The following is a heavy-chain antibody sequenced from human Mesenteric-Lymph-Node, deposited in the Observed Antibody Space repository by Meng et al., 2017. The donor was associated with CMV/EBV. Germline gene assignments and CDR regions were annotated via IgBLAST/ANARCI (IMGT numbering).Heavy chain of an antibody. CDR2: INPNSGGT. D-gene: IGHD1-14*01. V-gene: IGHV1-2*02. Sequence: ASVKVSCKASGYTFTGYYMHWVRQDPGQGLEWMGWINPNSGGTNYAQRFQGRVTMTRDTSISTAYMELSRLTSDDTAVYYCARDPLSITHDAFDIWGQGTMVTVSS. CDR3: ARDPLSITHDAFDI. CDR1: GYTFTGYY. J-gene: IGHJ3*02.